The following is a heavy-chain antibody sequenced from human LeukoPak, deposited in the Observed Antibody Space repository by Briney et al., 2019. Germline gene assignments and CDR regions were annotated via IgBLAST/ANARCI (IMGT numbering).Heavy chain of an antibody. Sequence: GASVKVSCKASGYTFTSYAMNWVRQAPGQGLEWMGWINTNTGNSTYAQGFTGRFVFSLDTSVSTAYLQISSLKAEDTAVYYCARDPLGYCSGGSCFNHYYMDVWGKGTTVTVSS. CDR2: INTNTGNS. CDR3: ARDPLGYCSGGSCFNHYYMDV. V-gene: IGHV7-4-1*02. J-gene: IGHJ6*03. CDR1: GYTFTSYA. D-gene: IGHD2-15*01.